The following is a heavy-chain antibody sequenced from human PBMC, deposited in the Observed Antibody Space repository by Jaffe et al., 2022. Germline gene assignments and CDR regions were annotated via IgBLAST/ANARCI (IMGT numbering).Heavy chain of an antibody. CDR1: GFTFGDYA. CDR3: TRGLWFGEYCFDY. D-gene: IGHD3-10*01. CDR2: IRSKTYGGTT. Sequence: EVQLVESGGGLVQPGRSLRLSCTASGFTFGDYAMSWVRQAPGKGLEWVGFIRSKTYGGTTQYAASVKGRFTISRDDSKSIAYLQMTSLKTEDTAVYYCTRGLWFGEYCFDYWGQGTLVTVSS. J-gene: IGHJ4*02. V-gene: IGHV3-49*04.